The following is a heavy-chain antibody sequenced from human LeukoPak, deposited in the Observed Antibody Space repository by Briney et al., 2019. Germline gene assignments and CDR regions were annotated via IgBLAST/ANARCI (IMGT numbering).Heavy chain of an antibody. V-gene: IGHV4-4*07. CDR1: GGSISIYY. Sequence: SETLSLTCTVSGGSISIYYWSWIRRPAGKGLEWIGRIYTSGSTNYNPSLKSRVTMSVDTSKSQFSLNLSSVTAAETTAYYCARWTRVTRACDYWGQGTQVTVSS. CDR3: ARWTRVTRACDY. D-gene: IGHD4-17*01. J-gene: IGHJ4*02. CDR2: IYTSGST.